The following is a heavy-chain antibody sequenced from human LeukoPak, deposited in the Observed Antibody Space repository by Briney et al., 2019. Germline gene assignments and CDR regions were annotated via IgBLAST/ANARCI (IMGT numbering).Heavy chain of an antibody. CDR2: IRGSGGST. CDR1: GFTFSSYA. CDR3: AKDPLSQLQNTWFAP. Sequence: GGSLRLACSASGFTFSSYAMSWARQAPGKALECVSAIRGSGGSTYYAHSGKGRFTISRDNNNNTLDLQMNSLRAEDTAVYYCAKDPLSQLQNTWFAPWGKGTLVTASP. V-gene: IGHV3-23*01. D-gene: IGHD2-2*01. J-gene: IGHJ5*02.